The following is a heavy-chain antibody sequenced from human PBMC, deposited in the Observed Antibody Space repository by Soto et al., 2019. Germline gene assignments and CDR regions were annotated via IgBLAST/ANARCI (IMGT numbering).Heavy chain of an antibody. CDR1: GFTFSSYA. V-gene: IGHV3-23*01. CDR3: AKGGRSYDFCSGYLPELFDY. Sequence: PGGSLRLSCAASGFTFSSYAMSWVRQAPGKGLEWVSAISGSGGSTYYADSVKGRFTISRDNSKNTLYLQMNSLRAEDTAVYYCAKGGRSYDFCSGYLPELFDYWCQGTLVTVSS. D-gene: IGHD3-3*01. J-gene: IGHJ4*02. CDR2: ISGSGGST.